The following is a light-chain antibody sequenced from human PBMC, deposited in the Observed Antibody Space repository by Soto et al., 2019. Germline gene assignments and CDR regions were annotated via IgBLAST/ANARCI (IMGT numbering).Light chain of an antibody. J-gene: IGLJ2*01. Sequence: QSALTQPPSASGSPGQSVTISCTGTSSDVGGYNYVSWYQQHPGKAPKLMIYEVSQRPSGVPDRFSGSKSGNTASLTVSGLQAEDEADYYCSSYAGSNNFVVFDGGTKLTVL. V-gene: IGLV2-8*01. CDR3: SSYAGSNNFVV. CDR1: SSDVGGYNY. CDR2: EVS.